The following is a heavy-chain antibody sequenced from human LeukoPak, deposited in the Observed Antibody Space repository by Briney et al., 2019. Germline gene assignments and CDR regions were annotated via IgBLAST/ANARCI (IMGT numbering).Heavy chain of an antibody. V-gene: IGHV3-23*01. CDR1: GFTFSSYA. Sequence: GGSLRLSCAASGFTFSSYAMSWVRQAPGKGLEWVSAISGSGGSTYYADSVKGRFTISRDNSKNTLYLQMNSLRAEETAVYYCAKARIAVGVGNYWGQGTLVTVSS. J-gene: IGHJ4*02. CDR2: ISGSGGST. D-gene: IGHD6-19*01. CDR3: AKARIAVGVGNY.